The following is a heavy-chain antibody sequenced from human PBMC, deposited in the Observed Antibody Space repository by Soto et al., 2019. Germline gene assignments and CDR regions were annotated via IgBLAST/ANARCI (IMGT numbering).Heavy chain of an antibody. V-gene: IGHV4-39*01. CDR2: IYYSGST. D-gene: IGHD5-12*01. CDR3: ARSLGVAINWFDP. Sequence: PSETLSLTCTVSGGSISSSSYYWGWIRQPPGKGLEWIGSIYYSGSTYYNPSLKSRVTISVDTSKNQFSLKLSSVTAADTAVYYCARSLGVAINWFDPWGQGTLVTVSS. CDR1: GGSISSSSYY. J-gene: IGHJ5*02.